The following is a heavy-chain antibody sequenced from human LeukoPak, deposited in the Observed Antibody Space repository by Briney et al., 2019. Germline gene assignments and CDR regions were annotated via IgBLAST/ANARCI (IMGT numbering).Heavy chain of an antibody. V-gene: IGHV4-39*07. CDR1: GGSISSGGYY. Sequence: SETLSLTCTVSGGSISSGGYYWSWIRQPPGKGLEWIGEINHSGSPNYNPSLKSRVTTSIDTSKNQFSLKLSPVTAADTAVYYCARDLSDYYGSGSYRPIDAFDIWGQGTMVTVSS. CDR3: ARDLSDYYGSGSYRPIDAFDI. D-gene: IGHD3-10*01. J-gene: IGHJ3*02. CDR2: INHSGSP.